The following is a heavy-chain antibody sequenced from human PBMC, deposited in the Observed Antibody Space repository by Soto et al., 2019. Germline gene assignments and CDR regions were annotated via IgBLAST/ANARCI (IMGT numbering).Heavy chain of an antibody. CDR2: INHSGNT. D-gene: IGHD3-10*01. J-gene: IGHJ5*02. V-gene: IGHV4-34*01. CDR1: GGFFSGYY. Sequence: SETLSLTCAVYGGFFSGYYWSWIRQPPGKGLEWIGEINHSGNTKYNPPHKRLVTITVDTSNNQFSLKLTSVSAANTAVYYCARSSFGERGWFDPWGQGTLVTVSS. CDR3: ARSSFGERGWFDP.